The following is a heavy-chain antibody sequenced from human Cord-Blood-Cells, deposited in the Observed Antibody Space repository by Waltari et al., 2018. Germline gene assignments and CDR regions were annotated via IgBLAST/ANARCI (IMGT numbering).Heavy chain of an antibody. D-gene: IGHD6-13*01. CDR3: ARGAEGMSWYVDY. J-gene: IGHJ4*02. Sequence: VQLQESGPGLVKPSETLSLTCTVSGGSISSYYWSWIRQPPGKGLEWIGYIYYSGSTNYNPSLKSRVTISVDTSKNQFSLKLSSVTAADTAVYYCARGAEGMSWYVDYWGQGTLVTVSS. V-gene: IGHV4-59*01. CDR2: IYYSGST. CDR1: GGSISSYY.